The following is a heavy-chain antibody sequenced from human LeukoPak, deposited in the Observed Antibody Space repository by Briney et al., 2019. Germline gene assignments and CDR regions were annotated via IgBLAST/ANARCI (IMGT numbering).Heavy chain of an antibody. CDR1: GFTFSSFS. CDR3: AKDRDYYGSGSPFDY. CDR2: ISSGSSTI. J-gene: IGHJ4*02. Sequence: GGSLRLSCAASGFTFSSFSMNWVRQAPGKGLEWVSYISSGSSTIYYADSAKGRFTISRDNAKNSLYLQVNSLRDEDTAVYYCAKDRDYYGSGSPFDYWGQGTLVTVSS. V-gene: IGHV3-48*02. D-gene: IGHD3-10*01.